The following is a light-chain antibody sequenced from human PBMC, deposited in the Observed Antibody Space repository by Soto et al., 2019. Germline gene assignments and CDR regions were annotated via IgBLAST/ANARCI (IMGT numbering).Light chain of an antibody. V-gene: IGKV1-39*01. CDR2: GAS. J-gene: IGKJ1*01. Sequence: DIQMTQSPASLSASVGDRVTITCRASQSISSYLNWYQQKPGKGANLLIYGASSLQSRVPSRFSGSGSGTDFTLTISSLQPEDFATYYCQQSYSAPPWTFGQGTRVDI. CDR3: QQSYSAPPWT. CDR1: QSISSY.